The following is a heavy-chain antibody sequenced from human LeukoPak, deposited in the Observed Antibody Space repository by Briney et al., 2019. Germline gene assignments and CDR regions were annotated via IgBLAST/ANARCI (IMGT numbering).Heavy chain of an antibody. J-gene: IGHJ6*02. CDR1: GFTFSSYA. CDR2: ISYDGTNK. D-gene: IGHD2-21*02. CDR3: ARAYCGGDCYSTYYYYGMDV. Sequence: HPGGSLRLSCAASGFTFSSYAMHWVRQAPGKGLEWVAVISYDGTNKYYADSVKGRFTISRDNSKNTLYLQMNSLRAEDTAVFYCARAYCGGDCYSTYYYYGMDVWGQGTTVTVSS. V-gene: IGHV3-30-3*01.